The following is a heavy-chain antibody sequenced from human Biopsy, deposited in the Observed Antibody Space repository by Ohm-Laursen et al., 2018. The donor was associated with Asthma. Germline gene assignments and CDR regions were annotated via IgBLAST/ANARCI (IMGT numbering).Heavy chain of an antibody. Sequence: ASVKVSCKVSGGMFGNYAISWVRQAPGLGLEWMGGIIPVFGITNDAQKFQDRVTITADVSTSTVYMELTSLRFEDTAVYYCARGYSGTDRIVYYYSGMEVWGQGTTVTASS. CDR3: ARGYSGTDRIVYYYSGMEV. V-gene: IGHV1-69*13. J-gene: IGHJ6*02. CDR2: IIPVFGIT. D-gene: IGHD5-12*01. CDR1: GGMFGNYA.